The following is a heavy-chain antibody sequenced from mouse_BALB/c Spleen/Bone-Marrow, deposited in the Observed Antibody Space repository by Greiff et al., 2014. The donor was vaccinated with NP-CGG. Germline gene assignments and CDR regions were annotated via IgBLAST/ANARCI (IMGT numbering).Heavy chain of an antibody. CDR2: INPYNDGT. CDR3: AKGGNYRYDFDH. J-gene: IGHJ2*01. CDR1: GYTFTSYV. Sequence: EVQLQQSGPELVKPGASVKMSCKASGYTFTSYVMHWVKQKPGQGLEWIGYINPYNDGTKYNEKFKGMATLTSDRSSSTAYMELSSLTSEDSAVYYCAKGGNYRYDFDHWGQGTTLTVSS. D-gene: IGHD2-14*01. V-gene: IGHV1-14*01.